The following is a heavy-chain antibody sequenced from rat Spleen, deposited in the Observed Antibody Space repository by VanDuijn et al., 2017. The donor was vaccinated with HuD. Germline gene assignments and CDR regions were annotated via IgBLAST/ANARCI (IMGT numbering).Heavy chain of an antibody. J-gene: IGHJ2*01. Sequence: EVQLVESDGGLVQPGRSLKLSCAASGFTFSDYYMAWIRQAPAKGLEWVAYISINADNTYYRDSVKGRFTISRDNAKSTLYLQMNSLRSEDTATYYCTRGTTGFDYWGQGVMVTVSS. CDR1: GFTFSDYY. V-gene: IGHV5-27*01. CDR3: TRGTTGFDY. D-gene: IGHD1-10*01. CDR2: ISINADNT.